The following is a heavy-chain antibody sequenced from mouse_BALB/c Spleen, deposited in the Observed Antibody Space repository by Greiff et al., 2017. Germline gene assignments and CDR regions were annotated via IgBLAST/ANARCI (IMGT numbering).Heavy chain of an antibody. J-gene: IGHJ2*01. V-gene: IGHV2-4-1*01. CDR2: IWSGGST. CDR1: GFSLTSYG. Sequence: VKLMESGPGLVQPSQSLSITCTVSGFSLTSYGVHWVRQSPGKGLEWLGVIWSGGSTDYNAAFISRLSISKDNSKSQVFFKMNSLQADDTAIYYCARNHYRYDNYFDYWGQGTTLTVSS. CDR3: ARNHYRYDNYFDY. D-gene: IGHD2-14*01.